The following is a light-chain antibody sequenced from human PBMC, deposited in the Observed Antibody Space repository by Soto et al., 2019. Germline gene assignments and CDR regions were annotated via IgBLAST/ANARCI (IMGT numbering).Light chain of an antibody. CDR2: KAS. Sequence: DIQMTQSPSTLSASVGDRVTITCRASQSITDWLAWYQQKPGKAPKFLIYKASNLESGVPSRFSGSGSGTAFTLTINSVQPDDFATYYCQYYDNYSWTFGQGTKVEIK. V-gene: IGKV1-5*03. CDR1: QSITDW. CDR3: QYYDNYSWT. J-gene: IGKJ1*01.